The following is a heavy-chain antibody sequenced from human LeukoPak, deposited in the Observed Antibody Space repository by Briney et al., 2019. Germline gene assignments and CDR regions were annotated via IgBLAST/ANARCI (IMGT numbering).Heavy chain of an antibody. CDR3: ARDRRWCSGGSCYSGVDY. CDR2: IIPIFGIA. V-gene: IGHV1-69*01. Sequence: ASVKVPCKASGGTFSSYAISWVRQAPGQGLEWMGGIIPIFGIANYAQKFQGRVTITADESTSTAYMELSSLRSEDTAVYYCARDRRWCSGGSCYSGVDYWGQGTLVTVSS. J-gene: IGHJ4*02. CDR1: GGTFSSYA. D-gene: IGHD2-15*01.